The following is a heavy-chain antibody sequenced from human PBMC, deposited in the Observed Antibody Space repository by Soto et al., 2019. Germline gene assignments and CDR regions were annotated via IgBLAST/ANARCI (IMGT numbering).Heavy chain of an antibody. J-gene: IGHJ4*02. CDR1: GGSISSYY. D-gene: IGHD3-10*01. Sequence: SETLSLTCTVSGGSISSYYWSWIRQPPGKGLEWIGYIYYSGSTNYNPSLKSRVTISVDTSKNQFSLKLSSVTAADTAVYYCARTYYYGSGSLYYFDYWGQGTLVTV. V-gene: IGHV4-59*01. CDR2: IYYSGST. CDR3: ARTYYYGSGSLYYFDY.